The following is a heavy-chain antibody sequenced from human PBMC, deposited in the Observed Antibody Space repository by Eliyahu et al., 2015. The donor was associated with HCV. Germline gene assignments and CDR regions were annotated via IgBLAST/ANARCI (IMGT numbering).Heavy chain of an antibody. D-gene: IGHD1-7*01. V-gene: IGHV5-51*01. CDR1: GYSFTTHW. CDR3: ARLGAELEILPYYFDF. Sequence: EVQLVQSGAEVQKTRESLKISCKGSGYSFTTHWIAWVRQVPGKGLEWVGVIYPGDSDTRYSPSFQGQITISADRSTSTAYLQWSRLKASDTAMYYCARLGAELEILPYYFDFWCQGTLVTVSS. J-gene: IGHJ4*02. CDR2: IYPGDSDT.